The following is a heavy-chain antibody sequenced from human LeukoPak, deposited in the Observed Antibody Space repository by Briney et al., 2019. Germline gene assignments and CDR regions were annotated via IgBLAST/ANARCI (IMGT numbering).Heavy chain of an antibody. V-gene: IGHV4-59*01. CDR1: GGSFSSYY. Sequence: SETLSLTCTVSGGSFSSYYWSWIRQPPGKGLEWIGYIYYNGNTNYNPSLKRRVTMSVDTSRNQFSLKLTSVTAADTAIYYCASLDYWGQGTLVTVTS. J-gene: IGHJ4*02. CDR3: ASLDY. CDR2: IYYNGNT.